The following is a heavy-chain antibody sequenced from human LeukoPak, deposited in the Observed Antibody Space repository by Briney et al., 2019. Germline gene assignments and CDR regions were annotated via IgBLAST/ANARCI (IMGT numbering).Heavy chain of an antibody. CDR2: INHSGSI. Sequence: SETLSLTCAVYGGSFSGYYWSWIRQPPGKGLEWIGEINHSGSINYNPSLKSRVTISVDTSKNQFSLKLSSVTAADTAVYYCARRKQLAFKVVDYWGQGTLVTVSS. V-gene: IGHV4-34*01. CDR1: GGSFSGYY. J-gene: IGHJ4*02. CDR3: ARRKQLAFKVVDY. D-gene: IGHD6-13*01.